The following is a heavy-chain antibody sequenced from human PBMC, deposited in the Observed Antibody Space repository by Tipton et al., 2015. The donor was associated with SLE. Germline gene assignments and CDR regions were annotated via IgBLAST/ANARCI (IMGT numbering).Heavy chain of an antibody. CDR3: ASTFHYDFWSGYIDAFDI. D-gene: IGHD3-3*01. CDR1: GGSISSGSYY. J-gene: IGHJ3*02. V-gene: IGHV4-61*02. CDR2: IYTSGST. Sequence: TLSLTCTVSGGSISSGSYYWSWIRQPAGKGLEWIGRIYTSGSTNYNPSLKSRVTISVDTSKNQFSLKLSSVTAADTAVYYCASTFHYDFWSGYIDAFDIWGQGTMVTVSS.